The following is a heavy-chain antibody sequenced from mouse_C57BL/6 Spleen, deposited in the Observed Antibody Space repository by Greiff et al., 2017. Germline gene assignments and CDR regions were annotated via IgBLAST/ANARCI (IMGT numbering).Heavy chain of an antibody. Sequence: EVQRVESGGGLVKPGGSLKLSCAASGFTFSDYGMHWVRQAPEKGLEWVAYISSGSSTIYYADTVKGRFTISRDNAKNTLFLQMTSLRSEDTAMYYCARRRDYYGSSYDYFDYWGQGTTLTVSS. V-gene: IGHV5-17*01. CDR2: ISSGSSTI. J-gene: IGHJ2*01. CDR3: ARRRDYYGSSYDYFDY. CDR1: GFTFSDYG. D-gene: IGHD1-1*01.